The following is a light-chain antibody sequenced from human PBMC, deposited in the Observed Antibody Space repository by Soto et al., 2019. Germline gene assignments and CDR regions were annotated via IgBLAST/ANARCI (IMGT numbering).Light chain of an antibody. CDR3: ETWDSNTRV. V-gene: IGLV4-60*02. CDR2: LEGSGSY. Sequence: QLVLTQSSSASASLGSSAKLTCTISMGHSSYTIAWHKQQPGKAPGYLMKLEGSGSYNKGSGVPDRFSGSSSGADRYLTISNLQFEDEADYYCETWDSNTRVFGGGTKLTVL. CDR1: MGHSSYT. J-gene: IGLJ3*02.